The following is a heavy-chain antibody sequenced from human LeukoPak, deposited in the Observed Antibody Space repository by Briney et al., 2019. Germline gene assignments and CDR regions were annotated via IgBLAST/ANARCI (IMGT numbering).Heavy chain of an antibody. V-gene: IGHV1-18*01. CDR3: ARGADTGSYGSLVYFDY. Sequence: GGSVKVSCKASGYTFTSYGISWVRQAPGQGLEWMGLIIAYSVKTNYAQKLQGRVTMTTDRSTSTAYMELRSLRSDDTAVYFCARGADTGSYGSLVYFDYWGQGTLVTVP. D-gene: IGHD3-16*01. CDR1: GYTFTSYG. J-gene: IGHJ4*02. CDR2: IIAYSVKT.